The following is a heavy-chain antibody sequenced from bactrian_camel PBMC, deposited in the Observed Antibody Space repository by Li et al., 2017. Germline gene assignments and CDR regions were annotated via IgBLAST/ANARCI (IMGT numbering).Heavy chain of an antibody. D-gene: IGHD3*01. CDR1: GFAFSTWC. CDR3: AADRALDDDCYVGSLYTDFAY. CDR2: IDSDGIT. V-gene: IGHV3S57*01. Sequence: HVQLVESGGGSVQAGGSLRLSCVASGFAFSTWCMGWFRQVPGLEREGIGSIDSDGITTYADSLKARFTISRDNAKSTLYLQMNNLEPEDTAMYYCAADRALDDDCYVGSLYTDFAYWGQGTQVTVS. J-gene: IGHJ6*01.